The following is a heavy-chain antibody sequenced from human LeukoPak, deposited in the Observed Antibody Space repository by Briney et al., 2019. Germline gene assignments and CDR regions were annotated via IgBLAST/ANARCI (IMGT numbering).Heavy chain of an antibody. J-gene: IGHJ6*02. CDR2: INPSGGST. CDR1: GYTFTSYY. V-gene: IGHV1-46*01. D-gene: IGHD3-10*01. CDR3: ARDGGYYGSGSYYNRDYYGMDV. Sequence: GASVKVSCKASGYTFTSYYMHWVRQAPGQGLEWMGIINPSGGSTSYAQKFQGRVTMTRDTSTSTVYMELSSLRSDDTAVYYCARDGGYYGSGSYYNRDYYGMDVWGQGTTVTVSS.